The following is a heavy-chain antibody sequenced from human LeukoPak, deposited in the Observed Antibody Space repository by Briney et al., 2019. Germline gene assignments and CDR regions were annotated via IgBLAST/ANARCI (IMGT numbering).Heavy chain of an antibody. J-gene: IGHJ6*02. CDR2: IYYSGST. V-gene: IGHV4-61*05. CDR1: GGSISSSSYY. D-gene: IGHD1-26*01. Sequence: PSETLSLTCTLSGGSISSSSYYWGWIRQAPGKGLEWIGYIYYSGSTNYNPSLKSRVTMSVDTFKNQFSLKMSSVTAADTAVYYCARHQGSGRKHYYGMDVWGQGTTLTVSS. CDR3: ARHQGSGRKHYYGMDV.